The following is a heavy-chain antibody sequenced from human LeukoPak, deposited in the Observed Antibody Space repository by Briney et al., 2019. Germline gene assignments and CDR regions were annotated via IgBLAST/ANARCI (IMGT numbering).Heavy chain of an antibody. CDR2: ISSSSSII. V-gene: IGHV3-48*04. J-gene: IGHJ4*02. CDR1: GFTVSSYS. Sequence: PGGSLRLSCAASGFTVSSYSMNWVRQAPGKGLEWVSYISSSSSIIYYADSVKGRFTISRDNAKNSVYLQMNSLRAEDTAVYYCARDRDSSGYYYGYWGQGTLVTVSS. D-gene: IGHD3-22*01. CDR3: ARDRDSSGYYYGY.